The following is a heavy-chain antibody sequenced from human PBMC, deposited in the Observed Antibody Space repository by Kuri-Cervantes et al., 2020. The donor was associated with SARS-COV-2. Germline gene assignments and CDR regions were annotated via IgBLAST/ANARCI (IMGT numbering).Heavy chain of an antibody. CDR1: GLIVDSNY. Sequence: GGSLRLSCAASGLIVDSNYMSWVRQAPGKGLEWVAVISYDGSNKYYADSVKGRFTISRDNSKNTLYLQMNSLRAEDTAVYYCAREWLDSFDYWGQGTLVTVSS. CDR3: AREWLDSFDY. D-gene: IGHD6-19*01. J-gene: IGHJ4*02. CDR2: ISYDGSNK. V-gene: IGHV3-30-3*01.